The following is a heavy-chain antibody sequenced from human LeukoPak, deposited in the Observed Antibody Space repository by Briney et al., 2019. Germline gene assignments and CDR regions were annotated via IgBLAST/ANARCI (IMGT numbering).Heavy chain of an antibody. CDR3: ARDTYYYDSSGYHFDY. Sequence: GGSLRLSCAASGFTFGSYSMNWVRQAPGKGLEWVSYISSSSSTIYYADSVKGRFTISRDNAKNSLYLQMNSLRDEDTAVYYCARDTYYYDSSGYHFDYWGQGTLVTVSS. CDR1: GFTFGSYS. J-gene: IGHJ4*02. D-gene: IGHD3-22*01. CDR2: ISSSSSTI. V-gene: IGHV3-48*02.